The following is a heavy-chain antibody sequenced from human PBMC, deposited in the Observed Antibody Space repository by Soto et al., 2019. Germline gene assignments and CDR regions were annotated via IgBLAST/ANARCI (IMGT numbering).Heavy chain of an antibody. CDR1: GGSISSGDYY. D-gene: IGHD3-22*01. CDR3: AIVIDGGWFDP. J-gene: IGHJ5*02. V-gene: IGHV4-30-4*01. CDR2: IYYSGST. Sequence: PSETLSLTCTVSGGSISSGDYYWSWIRQPPGKGLEWIGYIYYSGSTYYNPSLKSRVTISVDTSKNQFSLKLSSVTAADTAVYYCAIVIDGGWFDPWGQGTLVTVSS.